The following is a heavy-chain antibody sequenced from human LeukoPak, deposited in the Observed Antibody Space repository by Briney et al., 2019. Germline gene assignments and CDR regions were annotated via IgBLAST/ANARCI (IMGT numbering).Heavy chain of an antibody. CDR1: GFTFNTYG. CDR3: AGGSGWEVSYYYYYMDV. J-gene: IGHJ6*03. D-gene: IGHD1-26*01. V-gene: IGHV3-30*02. Sequence: GGSLRLSCAVSGFTFNTYGMHWVRQAPGKGLEWVAFIRYDGSNKYYVGSVKGRFTISRDNSKNTLYLQMNSLRAEDTAVYYCAGGSGWEVSYYYYYMDVWGKGTTVSISS. CDR2: IRYDGSNK.